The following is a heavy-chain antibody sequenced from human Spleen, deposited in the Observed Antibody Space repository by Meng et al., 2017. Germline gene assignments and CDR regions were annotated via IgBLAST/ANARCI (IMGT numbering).Heavy chain of an antibody. Sequence: QVQLPESGPGCVKPSQTLSLTGTVSGGSISSGGYYWSWIRQHPGKGLEWIGYIYYSGSTHYNPSLKSRVTISLDTSKNHFSLSLSSVTAADTAVYYCARSPVGTLSPLDPWGQGTLVTVSS. CDR2: IYYSGST. CDR1: GGSISSGGYY. V-gene: IGHV4-31*03. CDR3: ARSPVGTLSPLDP. J-gene: IGHJ5*02. D-gene: IGHD1-26*01.